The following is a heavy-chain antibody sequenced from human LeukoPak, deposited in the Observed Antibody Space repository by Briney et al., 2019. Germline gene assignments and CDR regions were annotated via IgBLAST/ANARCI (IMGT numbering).Heavy chain of an antibody. CDR3: ARAGGYYDSSGPLDY. CDR1: GFTVSSNY. J-gene: IGHJ4*02. Sequence: GGSLRLSCAASGFTVSSNYMSWVRQAPGKGLEWVSYISSSGSTIYYADSVKGRFTISRDNAKNSLYLQMNSLRAEDTAVYYCARAGGYYDSSGPLDYWGQGTLVTVSS. V-gene: IGHV3-11*04. D-gene: IGHD3-22*01. CDR2: ISSSGSTI.